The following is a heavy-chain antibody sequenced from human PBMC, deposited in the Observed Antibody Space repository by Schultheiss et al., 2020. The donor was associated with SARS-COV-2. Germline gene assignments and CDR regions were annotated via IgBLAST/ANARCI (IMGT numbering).Heavy chain of an antibody. V-gene: IGHV4-59*06. D-gene: IGHD3-10*01. J-gene: IGHJ6*02. CDR3: ARDWRGGWPYYYYYGMDV. CDR2: IYYSGST. Sequence: SETLSLTCTVSGGSMSSYYWSWIRQHPGKGLEWIGYIYYSGSTYYNPSLKSRVTISVDTSKNQFSLKLSSVTAADTAVYYCARDWRGGWPYYYYYGMDVWGQGTTVTVSS. CDR1: GGSMSSYY.